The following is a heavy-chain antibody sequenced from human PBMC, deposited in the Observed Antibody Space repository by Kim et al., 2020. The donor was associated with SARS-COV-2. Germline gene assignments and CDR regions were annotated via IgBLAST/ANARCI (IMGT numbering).Heavy chain of an antibody. D-gene: IGHD2-15*01. J-gene: IGHJ6*02. CDR1: GFTFSSYA. Sequence: GGSLRLSCAASGFTFSSYAMHWVRQAPGKGLEWVAVISYDGSNKYYVDSVKGRFTISRDNSKNTLYLQMNSLRAEDTAVYYCARDQAVVTDYYYYGMDVWGQGTTVTVSS. CDR3: ARDQAVVTDYYYYGMDV. CDR2: ISYDGSNK. V-gene: IGHV3-30*04.